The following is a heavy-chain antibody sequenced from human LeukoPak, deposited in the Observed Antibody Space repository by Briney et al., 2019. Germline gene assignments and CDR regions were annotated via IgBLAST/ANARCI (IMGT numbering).Heavy chain of an antibody. CDR1: GVSFDDYY. D-gene: IGHD2-21*02. Sequence: PSETLSLTCAVSGVSFDDYYWSWVRQTPGKGLEWIGEINHSGYTNDSPSLKSRVTLSIDTSRKQFSLNLRSVTVADPGIYYCTRMTAGHDYWGQGTLVTVSS. J-gene: IGHJ4*02. CDR2: INHSGYT. V-gene: IGHV4-34*01. CDR3: TRMTAGHDY.